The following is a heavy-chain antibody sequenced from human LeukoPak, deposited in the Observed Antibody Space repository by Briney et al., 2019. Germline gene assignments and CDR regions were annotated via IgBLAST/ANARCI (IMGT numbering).Heavy chain of an antibody. V-gene: IGHV1-18*01. CDR2: ISAYNGNT. D-gene: IGHD4-17*01. CDR1: GYTFTSYG. CDR3: AISYGDWHFDY. Sequence: ASVKVSSKASGYTFTSYGISWVRQAPGQGLEWMGWISAYNGNTNYAQKLQGRVTMTTDTSTSTAYMELRSLSSDDTAVYYCAISYGDWHFDYWGQGTLVTVSS. J-gene: IGHJ4*02.